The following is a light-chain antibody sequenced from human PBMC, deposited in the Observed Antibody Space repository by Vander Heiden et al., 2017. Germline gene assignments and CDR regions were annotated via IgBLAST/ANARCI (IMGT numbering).Light chain of an antibody. V-gene: IGKV3-20*01. CDR3: QQYGSSRKT. Sequence: EIVLTQSPGTLSLSPGERATLSCRASQSVSSNYLAWFQQKPGQAPRLLIHGASNRATGIPDRFSGGGSGTDFTLTISRLEPEDFAVYYCQQYGSSRKTFGGWTRVKIK. CDR2: GAS. CDR1: QSVSSNY. J-gene: IGKJ4*01.